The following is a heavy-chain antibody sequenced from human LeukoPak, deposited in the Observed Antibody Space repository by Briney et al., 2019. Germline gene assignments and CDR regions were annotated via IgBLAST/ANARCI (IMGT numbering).Heavy chain of an antibody. Sequence: GGSLRLSCVASGLTFSNCDMSWVRQAPGKGLEWVSTISVSGDNTYYPDSVKGRFTISRDNSENTLYLQMNSLRADDTAVYYCAYRTGFDYWGQGTLVTVSS. V-gene: IGHV3-23*01. J-gene: IGHJ4*02. CDR2: ISVSGDNT. CDR1: GLTFSNCD. CDR3: AYRTGFDY. D-gene: IGHD3-16*02.